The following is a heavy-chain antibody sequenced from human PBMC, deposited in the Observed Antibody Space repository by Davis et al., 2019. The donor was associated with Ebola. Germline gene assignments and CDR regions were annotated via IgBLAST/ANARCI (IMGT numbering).Heavy chain of an antibody. Sequence: MPSETLSLTCTVSGGSISSGGYSWSWIRQPPGKGLEWIGYIYYSGSTNYNPSLKSRVTMSVDTSKNQFSLKLSSVTAADTAVFYCARGSGWYRTPFDYWGQGTLVTVSS. V-gene: IGHV4-61*08. CDR1: GGSISSGGYS. CDR2: IYYSGST. CDR3: ARGSGWYRTPFDY. D-gene: IGHD6-19*01. J-gene: IGHJ4*02.